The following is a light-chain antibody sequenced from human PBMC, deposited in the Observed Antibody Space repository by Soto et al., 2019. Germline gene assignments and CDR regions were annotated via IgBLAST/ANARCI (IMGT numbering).Light chain of an antibody. J-gene: IGKJ5*01. Sequence: EIVLTQSPGTLSLSPGERATLSCRASQSVSSSSLGWYQQKPGQAPRLLIYGASTRATGIPDRFSGSGSGTDFTLTISRLEPEDFAVYYCQQYGSSPITFGQGTRMEIK. CDR2: GAS. V-gene: IGKV3-20*01. CDR1: QSVSSSS. CDR3: QQYGSSPIT.